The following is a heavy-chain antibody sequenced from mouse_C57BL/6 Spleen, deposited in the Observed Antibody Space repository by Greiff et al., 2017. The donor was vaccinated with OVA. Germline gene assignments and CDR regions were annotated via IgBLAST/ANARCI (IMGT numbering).Heavy chain of an antibody. V-gene: IGHV14-2*01. Sequence: VQLKESGAELVKPGASVKLSCTASGFNIKDYYMHWVKQRTEQGLEWIGRIDPEDSETKYAPKFQGKATITADTSSNTAYLQLSSLTSEDTAVYYCAREEDYGKRFDYWGQGTTLTVSS. J-gene: IGHJ2*01. D-gene: IGHD2-1*01. CDR3: AREEDYGKRFDY. CDR2: IDPEDSET. CDR1: GFNIKDYY.